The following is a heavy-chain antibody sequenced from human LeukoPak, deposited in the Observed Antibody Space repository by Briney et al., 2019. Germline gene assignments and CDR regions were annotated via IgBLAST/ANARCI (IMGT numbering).Heavy chain of an antibody. CDR2: IKSRTDGGTI. J-gene: IGHJ4*02. CDR1: GFTFNKAW. CDR3: TTEGYCSGDNCYSFDH. V-gene: IGHV3-15*01. D-gene: IGHD2-15*01. Sequence: PGGSLRLSCAASGFTFNKAWMSWVRQAPGKGLEWVGRIKSRTDGGTIDYAAPVKGRFTLSRDDSKNTAYLQMNSLKTEDTAVYYCTTEGYCSGDNCYSFDHWGQGSLVTVSS.